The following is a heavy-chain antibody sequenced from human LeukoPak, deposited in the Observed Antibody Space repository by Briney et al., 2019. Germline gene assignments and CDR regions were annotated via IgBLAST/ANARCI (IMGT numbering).Heavy chain of an antibody. Sequence: GGSLRLSCAASGFIFSSYSMNWVRQAPGKGLEWVSYISASSSTTHYADSVKGRFTTSRDNAKTSLYLQMNSLRDDDTAVYHCVRGRAGNYFDYWGQGTLVTVSS. CDR2: ISASSSTT. CDR3: VRGRAGNYFDY. V-gene: IGHV3-48*02. J-gene: IGHJ4*02. CDR1: GFIFSSYS. D-gene: IGHD6-19*01.